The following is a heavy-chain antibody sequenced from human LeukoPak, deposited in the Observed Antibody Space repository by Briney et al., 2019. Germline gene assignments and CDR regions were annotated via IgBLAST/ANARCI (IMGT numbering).Heavy chain of an antibody. CDR2: ISYDGSNK. J-gene: IGHJ6*02. Sequence: PGGSLRLSCAASGFTFSSYGMHWVRQAPGKGLEWVAVISYDGSNKYNADSVKGRFTISRDNSKNTLYLQMNSLRAEDTAVYYCARDSVPKGYSSSWYYYYYGMDVWGQGTTVTVSS. CDR1: GFTFSSYG. D-gene: IGHD6-13*01. V-gene: IGHV3-30-3*01. CDR3: ARDSVPKGYSSSWYYYYYGMDV.